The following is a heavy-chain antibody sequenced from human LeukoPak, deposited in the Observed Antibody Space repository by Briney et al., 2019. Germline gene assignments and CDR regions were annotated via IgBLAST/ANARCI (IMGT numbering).Heavy chain of an antibody. CDR3: ARELKDPWELPSSFDY. V-gene: IGHV1-2*06. CDR1: GYTFTDYY. J-gene: IGHJ4*02. D-gene: IGHD1-26*01. Sequence: ASVKVSCKASGYTFTDYYMHWVRQAPGQGLEWMGRINPNSGGTNYAQSFQGGVTMTRDTSISAAYMELSRLRSDDTAFYYCARELKDPWELPSSFDYWGQGTLVTVSS. CDR2: INPNSGGT.